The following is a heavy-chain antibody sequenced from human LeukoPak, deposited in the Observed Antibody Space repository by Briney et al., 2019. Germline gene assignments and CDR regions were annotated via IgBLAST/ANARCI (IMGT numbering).Heavy chain of an antibody. CDR2: INHSGST. V-gene: IGHV4-34*01. CDR1: GGSFSGYY. Sequence: SETLSLTCAVYGGSFSGYYWSWIRQPPGKGLEWIGEINHSGSTNYNPSLKSRVTISVDTSKNQFSLKLSSVTAADTAVYCCARDKYYYDSSGSIRFDYWGQGTLVTVSS. J-gene: IGHJ4*02. D-gene: IGHD3-22*01. CDR3: ARDKYYYDSSGSIRFDY.